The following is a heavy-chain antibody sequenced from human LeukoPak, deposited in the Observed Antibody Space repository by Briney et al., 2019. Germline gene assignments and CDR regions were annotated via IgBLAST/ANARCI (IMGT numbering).Heavy chain of an antibody. CDR3: ARAGLTYYDFWSGYPYYMDV. V-gene: IGHV3-7*01. J-gene: IGHJ6*03. D-gene: IGHD3-3*01. CDR1: GFTFSSYW. CDR2: IKQDGSEK. Sequence: SGGSLRLSCAASGFTFSSYWMSWVRQAPGKGLEWVANIKQDGSEKYYVDSVKGRFTISRDNAKNSLYPQMNSLRAEDTAVYYCARAGLTYYDFWSGYPYYMDVWGKGTTVTVSS.